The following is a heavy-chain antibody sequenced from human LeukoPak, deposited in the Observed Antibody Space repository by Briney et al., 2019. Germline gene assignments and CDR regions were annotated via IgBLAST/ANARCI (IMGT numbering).Heavy chain of an antibody. D-gene: IGHD4-23*01. Sequence: GGSLRLSCAASGSTFSSYAMSWVRQAPGKGLEWVSAISGSGGSTYYADSVKGRFTISRDNSKNTLYLQMNSLRAEDTAVYYCAKDQYYAGAFDIWGQGTMVTVSS. J-gene: IGHJ3*02. CDR3: AKDQYYAGAFDI. CDR2: ISGSGGST. CDR1: GSTFSSYA. V-gene: IGHV3-23*01.